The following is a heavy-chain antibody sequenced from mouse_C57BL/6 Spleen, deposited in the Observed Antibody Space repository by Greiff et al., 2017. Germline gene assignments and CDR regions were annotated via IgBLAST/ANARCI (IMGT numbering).Heavy chain of an antibody. D-gene: IGHD2-4*01. Sequence: QVQLKESGPELVKPGASVKISCKASGYAFSSSWMNWVKQRPGKGLEWIGRIYPGDGDTNYNGKFKGKATLTADKSSSTAYMQLSSLTSEDSAVYFCARRGGYDYDDAMDYWGQGTSVTVSS. CDR2: IYPGDGDT. CDR3: ARRGGYDYDDAMDY. J-gene: IGHJ4*01. CDR1: GYAFSSSW. V-gene: IGHV1-82*01.